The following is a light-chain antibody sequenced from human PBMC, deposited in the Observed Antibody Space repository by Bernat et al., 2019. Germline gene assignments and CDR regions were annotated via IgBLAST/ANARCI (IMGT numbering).Light chain of an antibody. CDR1: SSNIGSNH. J-gene: IGLJ3*02. CDR3: AAWDESLSGRV. Sequence: QSVLTQPPSRSETPGQRVTISCSGSSSNIGSNHVYWYQQVPGTAPKVLIYRNNQRPSGVPDRFSVSKSGTSASLAISGLRSDDEADYYCAAWDESLSGRVFGGGTKRTVL. V-gene: IGLV1-47*01. CDR2: RNN.